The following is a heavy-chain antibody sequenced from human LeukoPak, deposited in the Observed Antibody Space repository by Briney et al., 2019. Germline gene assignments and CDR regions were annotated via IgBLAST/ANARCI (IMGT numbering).Heavy chain of an antibody. CDR1: GYSFTFFC. J-gene: IGHJ4*02. CDR3: AIGYNGSYNDF. D-gene: IGHD1-26*01. V-gene: IGHV5-51*01. CDR2: IYSVDSDT. Sequence: VALNISCKGSGYSFTFFCIGWARHAPRKGMGWRGIIYSVDSDTRYSTSFQGQVTTSADKSISTAYLQCSSLKAPHTALYYFAIGYNGSYNDFWGQGTLVTVSS.